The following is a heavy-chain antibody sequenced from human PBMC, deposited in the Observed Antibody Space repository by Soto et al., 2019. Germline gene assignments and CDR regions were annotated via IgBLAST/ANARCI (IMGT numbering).Heavy chain of an antibody. Sequence: EVQLVESGGGLVQPGRSLRLSCAASGFTFDDYAMHWVRQAPGKGLEGVSGISWNSGSIGYADSVKGRFTISRDNAKNSLYLQMNSLRAEDTALYYCAKDSGSGWPGYYYMDVWGKGTTVTVSS. D-gene: IGHD6-19*01. CDR2: ISWNSGSI. CDR3: AKDSGSGWPGYYYMDV. CDR1: GFTFDDYA. V-gene: IGHV3-9*01. J-gene: IGHJ6*03.